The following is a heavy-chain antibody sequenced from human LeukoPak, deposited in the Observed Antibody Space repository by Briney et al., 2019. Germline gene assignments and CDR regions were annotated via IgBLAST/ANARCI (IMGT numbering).Heavy chain of an antibody. CDR1: GGSISSGGYS. CDR2: IYHSGST. CDR3: ASGNTGYDRDSFDI. D-gene: IGHD5-12*01. Sequence: SGTLSLTCAVSGGSISSGGYSWSWVRQPPGEGLEWVGYIYHSGSTYYNPSLQSRVTISLDRSKNQFSLKPSSMTAADTAVYYCASGNTGYDRDSFDIWGQGTMVTVSS. J-gene: IGHJ3*02. V-gene: IGHV4-30-2*01.